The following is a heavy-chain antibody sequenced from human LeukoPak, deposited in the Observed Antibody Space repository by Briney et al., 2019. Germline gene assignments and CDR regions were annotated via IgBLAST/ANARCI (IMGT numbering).Heavy chain of an antibody. CDR1: GLTFNSYW. CDR2: IDEDGKTI. V-gene: IGHV3-74*01. D-gene: IGHD3-3*01. Sequence: GGSLRPSCAASGLTFNSYWMHWVRQAPGKGLVWGSRIDEDGKTIDYADSVKGRFTISRDNAKDTLYLQMSSLRDEDTAVYYCVSDLCGGDDQWGRGTLVTVSS. CDR3: VSDLCGGDDQ. J-gene: IGHJ5*02.